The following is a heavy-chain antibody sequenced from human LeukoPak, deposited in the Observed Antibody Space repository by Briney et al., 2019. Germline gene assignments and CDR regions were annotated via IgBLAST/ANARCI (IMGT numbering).Heavy chain of an antibody. CDR3: AREEDSSSAIDY. Sequence: PGRSLRLSCAASGFTFSSYGMHWVRQAPGKGLEWVAVIWYDGSNKYYADSVKGRFTISRDNSKNTLYLQMNSLRAEDTAMYYCAREEDSSSAIDYWGQGTLVTVSS. CDR1: GFTFSSYG. CDR2: IWYDGSNK. D-gene: IGHD6-6*01. J-gene: IGHJ4*02. V-gene: IGHV3-33*01.